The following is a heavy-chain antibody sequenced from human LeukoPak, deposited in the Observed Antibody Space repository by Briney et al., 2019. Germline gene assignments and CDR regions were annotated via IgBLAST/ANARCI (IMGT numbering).Heavy chain of an antibody. CDR2: IYHTGST. V-gene: IGHV4-38-2*01. J-gene: IGHJ4*02. CDR1: GYSISSGYY. D-gene: IGHD3-22*01. Sequence: SETLSLTCAVSGYSISSGYYWGWIRQPPGKGLEWIGSIYHTGSTYYNPSLQSRVTISLDSPKNQFSLKLTSVTAADTAVYYCASGGTAVVMTLTYYFDTWGQGTPVTVSS. CDR3: ASGGTAVVMTLTYYFDT.